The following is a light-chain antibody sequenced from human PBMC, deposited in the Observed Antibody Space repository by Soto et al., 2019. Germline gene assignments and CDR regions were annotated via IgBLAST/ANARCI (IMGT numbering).Light chain of an antibody. V-gene: IGKV3-11*01. CDR2: DAS. J-gene: IGKJ5*01. Sequence: EIVLTQSPATLSLSPWERATLSCRASQSVSSYLAWYQQKPGQAPRLLIYDASNRATGIPARFSGSGSGTDFTLTISRLEPEDFAVYFCQQYAGPPTTFGQGTRLEIK. CDR1: QSVSSY. CDR3: QQYAGPPTT.